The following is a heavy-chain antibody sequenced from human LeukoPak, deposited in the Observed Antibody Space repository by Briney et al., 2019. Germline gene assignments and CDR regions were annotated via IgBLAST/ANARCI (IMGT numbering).Heavy chain of an antibody. CDR2: IYYTGTT. J-gene: IGHJ6*02. CDR3: ARDGYGGKSGDYYYGMDV. Sequence: SETLSLTCTVSGGSIGSYHWSWVRQPPGKRLEWIGCIYYTGTTNDNPSLKSRVTISVDTSKNQFSLKLTSVTAADTAVYYCARDGYGGKSGDYYYGMDVWGPGTTVTVSS. V-gene: IGHV4-59*01. CDR1: GGSIGSYH. D-gene: IGHD4-23*01.